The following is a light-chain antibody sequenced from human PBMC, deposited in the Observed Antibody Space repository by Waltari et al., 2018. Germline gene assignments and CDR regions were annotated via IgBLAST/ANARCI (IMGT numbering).Light chain of an antibody. J-gene: IGLJ1*01. Sequence: QSALTQPGSVSGSPGPSNTISCTGTNSVFGSYDLISWHQQYQGKAPKLIIYEVYKRPSEVSNRFSGSKSGNTASLTISGLQADDEADYYCCSYAGSGIYVFGTRSQVTVL. CDR1: NSVFGSYDL. V-gene: IGLV2-23*02. CDR2: EVY. CDR3: CSYAGSGIYV.